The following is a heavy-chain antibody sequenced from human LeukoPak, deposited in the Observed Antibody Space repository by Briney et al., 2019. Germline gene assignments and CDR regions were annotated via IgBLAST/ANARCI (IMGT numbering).Heavy chain of an antibody. CDR1: GYTFTNYW. CDR3: ARAGYSNRWDGVDY. V-gene: IGHV5-51*01. D-gene: IGHD2/OR15-2a*01. J-gene: IGHJ4*02. CDR2: IYPGDSDT. Sequence: GESLKISCKGSGYTFTNYWIGWVRQMPGKGLEFMGIIYPGDSDTRYSPSFQGQVTISVDKSINTAYLQWSSLKASDSAMYYCARAGYSNRWDGVDYWGQGTLITVSS.